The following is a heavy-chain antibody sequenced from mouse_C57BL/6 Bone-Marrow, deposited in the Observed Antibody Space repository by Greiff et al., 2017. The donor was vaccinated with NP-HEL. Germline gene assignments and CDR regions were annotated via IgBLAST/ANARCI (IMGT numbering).Heavy chain of an antibody. CDR3: ARDYDGYSDY. CDR1: GYSITSGYY. Sequence: EVHLVESGPGLVKPSQSLSLTCSVTGYSITSGYYWNWIRQFPGNKLEWMGYISYDGSNNYNPSLKNRISVTRDTSTNQFFLKLNSVATEDTATYCCARDYDGYSDYWGQGTSLTVSS. D-gene: IGHD2-3*01. CDR2: ISYDGSN. J-gene: IGHJ2*02. V-gene: IGHV3-6*01.